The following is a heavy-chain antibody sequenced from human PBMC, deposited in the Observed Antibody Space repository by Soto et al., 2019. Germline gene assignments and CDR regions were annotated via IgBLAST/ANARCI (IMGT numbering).Heavy chain of an antibody. CDR1: GFTFSSYA. J-gene: IGHJ6*02. CDR3: ARDGWGYSSSPGYYGMDV. CDR2: ISYDGSNK. D-gene: IGHD6-13*01. Sequence: GGSLRLSCAASGFTFSSYAMHWVRQAPGKGLEWVAVISYDGSNKYYADSVKGRFTISRDNSKNTLYLQMNSLRAEDTAVYYCARDGWGYSSSPGYYGMDVWGQGTTVTVSS. V-gene: IGHV3-30-3*01.